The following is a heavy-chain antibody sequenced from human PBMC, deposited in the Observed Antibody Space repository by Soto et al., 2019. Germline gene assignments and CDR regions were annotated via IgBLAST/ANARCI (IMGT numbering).Heavy chain of an antibody. CDR3: ARVGLSGAGSNAFDI. Sequence: TQTLPLTYDISGDRVCSNSAAWNWIRQSPSRGLEWLGRTYYRSKWYNDYAVSVKSRITINPDTSKNQFSLKLSSVTAADTAVYYCARVGLSGAGSNAFDIWGQGTMVTVSS. D-gene: IGHD2-2*01. CDR2: TYYRSKWYN. J-gene: IGHJ3*02. V-gene: IGHV6-1*01. CDR1: GDRVCSNSAA.